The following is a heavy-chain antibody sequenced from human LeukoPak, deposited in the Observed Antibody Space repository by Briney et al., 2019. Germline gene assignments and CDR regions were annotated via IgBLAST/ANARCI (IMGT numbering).Heavy chain of an antibody. Sequence: GGSLRLSCSPSGFTFSSYAMHWVRQAPGKGLEWVAVISYDESNIYYADSVKDRFTISRDNSKNTLYLQMNSLRAEDTAVYYCARESVAGIGQRAYYFDYWGQGTLVTVSS. CDR1: GFTFSSYA. CDR3: ARESVAGIGQRAYYFDY. D-gene: IGHD6-19*01. J-gene: IGHJ4*02. V-gene: IGHV3-30-3*01. CDR2: ISYDESNI.